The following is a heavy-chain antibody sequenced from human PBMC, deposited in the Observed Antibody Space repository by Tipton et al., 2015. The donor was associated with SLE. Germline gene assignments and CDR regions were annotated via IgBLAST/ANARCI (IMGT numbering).Heavy chain of an antibody. V-gene: IGHV3-23*01. CDR2: ISGSGGST. CDR1: GFTFSSYA. CDR3: AKGADPVYQHLSYHDDMWGSVCPFQD. D-gene: IGHD3-16*01. Sequence: SLRLSCAASGFTFSSYAMSWVRQAPGKGLEWVSAISGSGGSTYYADSVKGRFTISRDNSKNTLYLQMNSLRAEDTAVYYCAKGADPVYQHLSYHDDMWGSVCPFQDWGQGTLVTVS. J-gene: IGHJ1*01.